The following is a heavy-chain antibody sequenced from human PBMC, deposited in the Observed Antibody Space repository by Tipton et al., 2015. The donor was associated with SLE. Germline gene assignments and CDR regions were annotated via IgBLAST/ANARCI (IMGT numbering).Heavy chain of an antibody. CDR2: IYHSGGT. J-gene: IGHJ4*02. V-gene: IGHV4-38-2*02. CDR3: ARDRVGALRYFDY. CDR1: GYSISSGYY. D-gene: IGHD1-26*01. Sequence: LRLSCTVSGYSISSGYYWGWIRQPPGKGLEWIGSIYHSGGTYYNPSLKSRVTISVDTSKNQFSLKLSSVTAADTAVYYCARDRVGALRYFDYWGQGTLVTVSS.